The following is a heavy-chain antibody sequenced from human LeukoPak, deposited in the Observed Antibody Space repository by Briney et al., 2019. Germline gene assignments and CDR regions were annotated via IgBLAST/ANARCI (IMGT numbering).Heavy chain of an antibody. CDR2: TYYRSKWSN. V-gene: IGHV6-1*01. D-gene: IGHD1-1*01. Sequence: SQTLSLTCAISGDSVSSNSAAWNWIRQSPSRGLEWLGRTYYRSKWSNDYAVSVKSRITINPDTSKNQFSLQLNSETPEDTAVYYCARGNDFTTGRSLYYWGQGTLVTVSS. CDR3: ARGNDFTTGRSLYY. CDR1: GDSVSSNSAA. J-gene: IGHJ4*02.